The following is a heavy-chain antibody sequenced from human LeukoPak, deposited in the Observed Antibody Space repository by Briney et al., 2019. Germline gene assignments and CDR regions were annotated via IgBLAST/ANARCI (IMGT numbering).Heavy chain of an antibody. CDR2: ISGYNGNA. J-gene: IGHJ5*02. Sequence: ASVKVSCQASGYTFTNYGISWVRQAPGQGLEWMGWISGYNGNANYAQNFQGRVTMTTDTYTSTAHMELRRLRSDDTAVYYCARVGGPSSSSMNWFDPWGQGTLVTVSS. CDR3: ARVGGPSSSSMNWFDP. CDR1: GYTFTNYG. D-gene: IGHD6-6*01. V-gene: IGHV1-18*01.